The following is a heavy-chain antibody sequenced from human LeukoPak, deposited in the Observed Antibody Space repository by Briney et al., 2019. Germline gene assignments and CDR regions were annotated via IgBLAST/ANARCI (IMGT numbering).Heavy chain of an antibody. CDR1: GFTFSSYG. V-gene: IGHV3-30*03. J-gene: IGHJ4*02. Sequence: GRSLRLSCAASGFTFSSYGMHWVRQAPGKGLEWVAVISYDGSNKYYADSVKGRFTISRDNSKNTLYLQMNSLRAEDTAVYYCARDQGYSSGWIDGYYFDYWGQGTLVTVSS. CDR3: ARDQGYSSGWIDGYYFDY. D-gene: IGHD6-19*01. CDR2: ISYDGSNK.